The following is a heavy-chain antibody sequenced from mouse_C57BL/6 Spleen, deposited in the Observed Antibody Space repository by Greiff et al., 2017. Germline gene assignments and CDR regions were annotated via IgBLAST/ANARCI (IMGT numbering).Heavy chain of an antibody. J-gene: IGHJ2*01. CDR1: GYAFSSYW. CDR3: AKCDCDPYYFDY. D-gene: IGHD2-4*01. Sequence: QVTLIESGAELVKPGASVKISCTASGYAFSSYWMNWVKQGPGKGLEWVGQIYPGDGDINYNGKFKGQATLTADKSSSTAYMQLSSLTSEDSAVYFCAKCDCDPYYFDYWGQGTTRTVSS. V-gene: IGHV1-80*01. CDR2: IYPGDGDI.